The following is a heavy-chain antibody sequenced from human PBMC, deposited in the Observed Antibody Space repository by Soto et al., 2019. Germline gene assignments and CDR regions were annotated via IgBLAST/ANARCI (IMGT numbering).Heavy chain of an antibody. V-gene: IGHV3-23*01. D-gene: IGHD3-22*01. J-gene: IGHJ4*02. Sequence: EVQLLESGGDLIQPGGSLRLSCAASGFTFNIYAMAWVRQAPGKGLEWVSAIRRYGDFTYYADSVEGRFTISRDNSKNTLYLQMTSLRAEDTALYYCAKDRFLDHDSRGYLFDNWGQGTLVTVSS. CDR2: IRRYGDFT. CDR3: AKDRFLDHDSRGYLFDN. CDR1: GFTFNIYA.